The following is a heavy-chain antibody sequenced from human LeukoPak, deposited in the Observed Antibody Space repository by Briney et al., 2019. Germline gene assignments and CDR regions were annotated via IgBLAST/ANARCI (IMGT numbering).Heavy chain of an antibody. CDR1: GFTFRSYA. Sequence: GGSLRLSCAASGFTFRSYAMSWVRQAPGKGLEWVSAISGSGDITYYADSVKGRFTMSRDNFKNPLYLQMNTLRAEDTAVYYCAKVSRFAVVPAAMLDYWGQGIQVTVSS. D-gene: IGHD2-2*01. CDR2: ISGSGDIT. CDR3: AKVSRFAVVPAAMLDY. J-gene: IGHJ4*02. V-gene: IGHV3-23*01.